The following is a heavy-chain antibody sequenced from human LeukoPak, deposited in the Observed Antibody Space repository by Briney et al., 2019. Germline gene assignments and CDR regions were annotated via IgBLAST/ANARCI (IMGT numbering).Heavy chain of an antibody. J-gene: IGHJ4*02. CDR1: GYTFTGYY. D-gene: IGHD4-17*01. Sequence: ASVKVSCKASGYTFTGYYMHWVRQAPGQGLEWMGWINPNSGGTNYAQKFQGRVTMTRDTSISTAYMELSRLRSDDTAVYYCARTMTTMTTHGELDFWGQGTPVTVSS. CDR2: INPNSGGT. CDR3: ARTMTTMTTHGELDF. V-gene: IGHV1-2*02.